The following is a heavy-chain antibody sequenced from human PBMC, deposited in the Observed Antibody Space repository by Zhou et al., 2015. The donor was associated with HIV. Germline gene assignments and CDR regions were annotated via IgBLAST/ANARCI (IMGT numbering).Heavy chain of an antibody. CDR1: GGTFSSYA. CDR2: IIPIFGTA. CDR3: ASRTLYYYYYYMDV. D-gene: IGHD2/OR15-2a*01. J-gene: IGHJ6*03. Sequence: QVSLVQSGSEARKPGSSVKVSCKASGGTFSSYAISWVRQAPGQGLEWMGGIIPIFGTANYAQKFQGRVTITADESTSTAYMELSSLRSEDTAVYYCASRTLYYYYYYMDVWGKGTTVTVSS. V-gene: IGHV1-69*01.